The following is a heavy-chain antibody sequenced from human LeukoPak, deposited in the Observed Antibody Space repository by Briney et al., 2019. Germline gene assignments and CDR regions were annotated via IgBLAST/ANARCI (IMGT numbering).Heavy chain of an antibody. CDR2: ISGDGGST. CDR3: AKDGYYYDSSGYYYPDY. CDR1: GFTFDDYA. J-gene: IGHJ4*02. V-gene: IGHV3-43*02. Sequence: QPAGSLRLSCAASGFTFDDYAMHWVRQAPGKGLEWVSLISGDGGSTYYADSVKGRFTISRDNSKNSLYLQMNSLRTEDTALYYCAKDGYYYDSSGYYYPDYWGQGTLVTVSS. D-gene: IGHD3-22*01.